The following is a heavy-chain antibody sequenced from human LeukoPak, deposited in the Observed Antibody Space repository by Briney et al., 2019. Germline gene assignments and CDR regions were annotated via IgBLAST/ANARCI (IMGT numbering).Heavy chain of an antibody. V-gene: IGHV1-8*01. CDR1: GYTFTSYD. D-gene: IGHD6-6*01. Sequence: ASVKVSRKASGYTFTSYDINWVRQATGQGLEWMGWMNPNSGNTGYAQKFQGRVTMTRNTSISTAYMELSSLRSEDTAVYYCAREGSSSVAGYYYYMDVWGKGATVTVSS. CDR3: AREGSSSVAGYYYYMDV. J-gene: IGHJ6*03. CDR2: MNPNSGNT.